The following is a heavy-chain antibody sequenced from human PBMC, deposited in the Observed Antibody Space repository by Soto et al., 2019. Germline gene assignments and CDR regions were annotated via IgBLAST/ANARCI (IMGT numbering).Heavy chain of an antibody. J-gene: IGHJ4*02. V-gene: IGHV4-4*07. CDR2: IYTSGTT. Sequence: PSETLSLTCTVSGRSMSGYYWSWIRQPAGERLEWIGRIYTSGTTDFNPSLKGRVTMSVDTSKNQFSLKLTSVTDAETALYYCAREDYYETGYYVVWGQGTQVTVSS. D-gene: IGHD3-9*01. CDR3: AREDYYETGYYVV. CDR1: GRSMSGYY.